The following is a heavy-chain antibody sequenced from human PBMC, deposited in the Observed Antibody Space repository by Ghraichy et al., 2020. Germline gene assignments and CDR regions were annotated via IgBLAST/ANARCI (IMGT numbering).Heavy chain of an antibody. CDR2: IKQDGSEK. J-gene: IGHJ4*02. V-gene: IGHV3-7*01. D-gene: IGHD4-17*01. CDR3: ARIDYGDYGKFDY. Sequence: GGSLRLSCAASGFTFSSYWMSWVRQAPGKGLEWVANIKQDGSEKYYVDSVKGRFTISRDNAKNSLYLQMNSLRAEDTAVYYCARIDYGDYGKFDYWGQGTLVTVSS. CDR1: GFTFSSYW.